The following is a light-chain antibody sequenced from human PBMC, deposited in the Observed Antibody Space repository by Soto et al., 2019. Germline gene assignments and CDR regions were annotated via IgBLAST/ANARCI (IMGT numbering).Light chain of an antibody. V-gene: IGLV2-14*01. CDR1: SSDVGGYNH. Sequence: QSVLNQPASVSGSPGQSITISCTGTSSDVGGYNHVSWYQQHPGKAPKLMIYDVSNRPSGVSNRFSGSKSGNTASLTISGLQPEDEADYYCSSFTSTSTNYVFGTGTKVTVL. CDR3: SSFTSTSTNYV. J-gene: IGLJ1*01. CDR2: DVS.